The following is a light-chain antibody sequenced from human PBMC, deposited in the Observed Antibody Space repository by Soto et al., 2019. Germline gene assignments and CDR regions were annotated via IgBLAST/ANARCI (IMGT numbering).Light chain of an antibody. CDR2: AAS. CDR3: QHYNTRSLA. V-gene: IGKV1-5*01. J-gene: IGKJ4*01. Sequence: DIQMIQSPATLSASVGSRITITCRASENIFNYVDWYQQTSGSAPNLLIYAASDLESGVPSRFSGSGSGTEFSLTIDNLQPNDSATYYCQHYNTRSLAFGGGTKVDVK. CDR1: ENIFNY.